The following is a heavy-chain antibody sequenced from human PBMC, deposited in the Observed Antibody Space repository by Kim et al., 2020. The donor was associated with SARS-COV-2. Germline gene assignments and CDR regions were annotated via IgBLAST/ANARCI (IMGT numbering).Heavy chain of an antibody. Sequence: GGSLRLSCAASGFSFNNYVINWVRQAPGKGLEWVSAISGRGKTKYYADSVKGRFTVSRDNSKNTLFLQMSRLRAEDTAIYYCAKVGAGSSHYYSGMDVWG. CDR2: ISGRGKTK. J-gene: IGHJ6*01. V-gene: IGHV3-23*01. CDR1: GFSFNNYV. CDR3: AKVGAGSSHYYSGMDV. D-gene: IGHD6-6*01.